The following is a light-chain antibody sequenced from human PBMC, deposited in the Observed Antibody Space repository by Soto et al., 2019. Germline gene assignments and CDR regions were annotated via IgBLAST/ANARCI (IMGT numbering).Light chain of an antibody. CDR1: RNVSIY. J-gene: IGKJ5*01. Sequence: EIPLTQSPSSLAASVGDRLTLTCRASRNVSIYLNWYQHKPGKGPTLLIHATSNLQIGVPSRFIGSGSGTEFTLTISSLEPEDFGTYYCQQSYKIPSFGQGTRLVIK. CDR3: QQSYKIPS. CDR2: ATS. V-gene: IGKV1-39*01.